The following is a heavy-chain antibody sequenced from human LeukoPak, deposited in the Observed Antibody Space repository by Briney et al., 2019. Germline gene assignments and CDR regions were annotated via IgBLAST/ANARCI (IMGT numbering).Heavy chain of an antibody. Sequence: SETLSLTCAVYGGSFSGYYWSWIRQPPGKGLEWIGEINHSGSTNYNPSLKSRVTISVDTSKNQFSLKLSSVTAADTAVYYCARGYRGGNYFDYWGQGTLVTVSS. D-gene: IGHD1-26*01. J-gene: IGHJ4*02. CDR3: ARGYRGGNYFDY. CDR1: GGSFSGYY. CDR2: INHSGST. V-gene: IGHV4-34*01.